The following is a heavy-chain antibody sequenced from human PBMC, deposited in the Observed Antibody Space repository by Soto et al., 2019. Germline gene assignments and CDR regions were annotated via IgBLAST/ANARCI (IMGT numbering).Heavy chain of an antibody. D-gene: IGHD6-19*01. CDR1: GGTFSSYA. V-gene: IGHV1-69*13. J-gene: IGHJ6*02. Sequence: SVKVSCKASGGTFSSYAISWVRQAPGQGLEWMGGIIPIFGTANYAQKFQGRVTITADESTSTAYMELSSLRSEDTAVYYCARAVQWLVPSDLDHYYYYYGMDVWGQGTPVTVSS. CDR2: IIPIFGTA. CDR3: ARAVQWLVPSDLDHYYYYYGMDV.